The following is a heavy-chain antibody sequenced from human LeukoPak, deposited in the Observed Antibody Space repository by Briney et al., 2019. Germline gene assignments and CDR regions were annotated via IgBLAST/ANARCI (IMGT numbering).Heavy chain of an antibody. CDR1: GGTFSSYA. CDR2: IIPIFGTA. Sequence: GASVKVSCKASGGTFSSYAISWVRQAPGQGLEWMGGIIPIFGTANYAQKFQGRVTITADESTSTAYMELSSLRSEDTAVYYCAREGEMIAVAGNLLFDYWGQGTLVTVSP. J-gene: IGHJ4*02. V-gene: IGHV1-69*13. D-gene: IGHD6-19*01. CDR3: AREGEMIAVAGNLLFDY.